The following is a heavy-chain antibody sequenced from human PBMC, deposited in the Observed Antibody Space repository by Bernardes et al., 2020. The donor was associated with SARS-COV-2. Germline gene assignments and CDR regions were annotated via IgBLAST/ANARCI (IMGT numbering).Heavy chain of an antibody. J-gene: IGHJ4*02. Sequence: VGSLILSCAASGFTFSSYWMSWVRQAPGKGLEWVSYITSGSTNTDYADSVKGRFTISRDDAKNSLYLQMSGLRVEDTAVYYCARERGGGYFDSWGQGSLVTVSS. V-gene: IGHV3-48*04. CDR2: ITSGSTNT. CDR3: ARERGGGYFDS. D-gene: IGHD3-16*01. CDR1: GFTFSSYW.